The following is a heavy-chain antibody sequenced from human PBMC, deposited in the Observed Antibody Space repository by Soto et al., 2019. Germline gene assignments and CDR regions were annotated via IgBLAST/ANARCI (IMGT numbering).Heavy chain of an antibody. CDR2: INHSGST. CDR1: GGSFSVYY. CDR3: ARGVTLWFGELLLARDYYYGMDV. D-gene: IGHD3-10*01. J-gene: IGHJ6*02. V-gene: IGHV4-34*01. Sequence: SETLSLTCAVYGGSFSVYYWSWIRQPPGKGLEWIGEINHSGSTNYNPSLKSRVTISVDTSKNQFSLKLSSVTAADTAVYYCARGVTLWFGELLLARDYYYGMDVWGQGTTVTVSS.